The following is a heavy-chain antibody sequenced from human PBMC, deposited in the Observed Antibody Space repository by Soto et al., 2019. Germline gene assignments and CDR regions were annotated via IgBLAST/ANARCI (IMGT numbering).Heavy chain of an antibody. Sequence: QVQLQESGPGLVKPSQTLSLTCTVSGGSISSGGYYWSWIRQHPGKGLEWIGYIYYSGSTYYNPSLKSRVTRSVDTSKNQFSLKLSAVTAADTAVYYCARGIVGASFDLWGRGTLVTVSS. D-gene: IGHD1-26*01. CDR1: GGSISSGGYY. CDR3: ARGIVGASFDL. J-gene: IGHJ2*01. V-gene: IGHV4-31*03. CDR2: IYYSGST.